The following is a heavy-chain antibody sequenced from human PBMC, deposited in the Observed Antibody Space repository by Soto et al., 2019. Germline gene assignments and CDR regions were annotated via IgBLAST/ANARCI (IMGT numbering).Heavy chain of an antibody. D-gene: IGHD7-27*01. CDR1: GGSFSGYY. CDR3: ARIGWGGDS. Sequence: KPSETLSLTCAVYGGSFSGYYWSWIRQPPGKGLEWIGEINHSGSTNYNPSLKSRVTISVDTSKNQFSLKLSSVTAADTAVYFCARIGWGGDSWGQGTLVTVSS. J-gene: IGHJ4*02. V-gene: IGHV4-34*01. CDR2: INHSGST.